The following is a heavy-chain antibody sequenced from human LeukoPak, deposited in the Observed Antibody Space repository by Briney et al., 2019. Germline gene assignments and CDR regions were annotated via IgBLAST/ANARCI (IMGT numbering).Heavy chain of an antibody. V-gene: IGHV4-34*01. D-gene: IGHD6-13*01. Sequence: SETLSLTCTVSGGSISSYYWSWIRQPPGKGLEWIGEINQSGSTNYNPSLKSRITVSVDTSRNQFSLKLNSVTAADTAVYYCARGGSSSPGGYMDVWGKGTTVTVSS. CDR1: GGSISSYY. CDR3: ARGGSSSPGGYMDV. CDR2: INQSGST. J-gene: IGHJ6*03.